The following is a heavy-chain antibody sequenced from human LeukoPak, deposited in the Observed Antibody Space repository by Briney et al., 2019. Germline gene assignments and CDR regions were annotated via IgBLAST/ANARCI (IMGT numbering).Heavy chain of an antibody. D-gene: IGHD2-15*01. J-gene: IGHJ5*02. CDR2: INPNSGGT. Sequence: ASVKVSCKASGYTFTGYYMHWVRQAPGQGLEWMGRINPNSGGTNYAQKFQGRATMTRDTSISTAYMELSRLRSDDTAVYYCARIPRYCSGGSCYSRYWFDPWGQGTLVTVSS. CDR1: GYTFTGYY. V-gene: IGHV1-2*06. CDR3: ARIPRYCSGGSCYSRYWFDP.